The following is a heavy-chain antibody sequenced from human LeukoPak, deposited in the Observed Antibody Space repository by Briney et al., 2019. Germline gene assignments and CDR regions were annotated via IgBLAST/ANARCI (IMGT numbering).Heavy chain of an antibody. CDR1: GLPFSDYY. D-gene: IGHD1-26*01. CDR3: ARDLLNIVGATGYYYGMDV. J-gene: IGHJ6*02. CDR2: ISSSGSTI. V-gene: IGHV3-11*01. Sequence: SGGSLRLSGAASGLPFSDYYRSWIRKAPGKGLEWVSYISSSGSTIYHVDSVKGRFTISRDNAKNSLYLQMNSLRAEDTAVYYCARDLLNIVGATGYYYGMDVWGQGTTVTVSS.